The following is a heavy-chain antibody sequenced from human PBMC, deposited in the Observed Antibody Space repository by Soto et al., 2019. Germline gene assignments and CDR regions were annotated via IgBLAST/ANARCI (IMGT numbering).Heavy chain of an antibody. V-gene: IGHV3-21*01. Sequence: GGSLRLSCAASGFTFSSYSMNWVRQAPGKGLEWVSSISSSSSYIYYADSVKGRFTISRDNAKNSLYLQMNSLRAEDTAVYYCARAKMESPTENWFDPWGQGTLVTVSS. CDR3: ARAKMESPTENWFDP. CDR1: GFTFSSYS. D-gene: IGHD4-4*01. J-gene: IGHJ5*02. CDR2: ISSSSSYI.